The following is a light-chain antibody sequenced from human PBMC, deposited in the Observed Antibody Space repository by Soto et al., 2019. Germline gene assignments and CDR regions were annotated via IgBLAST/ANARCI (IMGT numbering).Light chain of an antibody. Sequence: QSVLTQPPSASGSPGQSVTISCTGTSSDVGAYDYVSWYQQHPGKAPKLMIYEINKRPSGVPDRLSGSKSGNTASLTVSGLQAEDEADYYCRSFAGSNNFPYVFGNGTKVAVL. J-gene: IGLJ1*01. CDR3: RSFAGSNNFPYV. CDR1: SSDVGAYDY. CDR2: EIN. V-gene: IGLV2-8*01.